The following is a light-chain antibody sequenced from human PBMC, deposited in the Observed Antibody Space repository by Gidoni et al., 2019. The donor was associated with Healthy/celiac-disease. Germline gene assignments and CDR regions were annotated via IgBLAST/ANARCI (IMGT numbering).Light chain of an antibody. V-gene: IGLV2-14*03. CDR1: SSDVGGYNY. CDR2: DVS. J-gene: IGLJ2*01. Sequence: QSALTQPDSLSGSPGQSITISCTGTSSDVGGYNYVSWYQQHPGKAPKLMIVDVSNRPSGVSNRVSGSKSGNPASLTLSGLQAEDASDYYCSSYTTSSTYVVFGGGTKLTVL. CDR3: SSYTTSSTYVV.